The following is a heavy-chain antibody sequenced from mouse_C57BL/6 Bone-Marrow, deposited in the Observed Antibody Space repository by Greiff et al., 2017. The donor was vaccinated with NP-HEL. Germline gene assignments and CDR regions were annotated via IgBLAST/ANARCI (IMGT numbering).Heavy chain of an antibody. D-gene: IGHD2-4*01. CDR2: IYPGSGST. CDR1: GYTFTSYW. J-gene: IGHJ2*01. V-gene: IGHV1-55*01. Sequence: QVQLQQPGAELVKPGASVKMSCKASGYTFTSYWITWVKQRPGQGLEWIGDIYPGSGSTNYNEKFKSKATLTVDTSSSTAYMQLSSLTSEDSAVYYCARSTVYYDYETDYWGQGTTLTVSS. CDR3: ARSTVYYDYETDY.